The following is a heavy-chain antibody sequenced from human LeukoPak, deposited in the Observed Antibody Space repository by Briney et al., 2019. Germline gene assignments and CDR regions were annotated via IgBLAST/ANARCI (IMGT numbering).Heavy chain of an antibody. CDR3: AKDNAIFGVTKWFDP. CDR1: GFTLSSYA. Sequence: GGSLRLSCAASGFTLSSYAMSWVRQAPGKGLEWVSAISGSGGSTYYADSVKGRFTISRDNSKNTLYLQMNSLRAEDTAVYYCAKDNAIFGVTKWFDPWGQGTLVTVSS. J-gene: IGHJ5*02. V-gene: IGHV3-23*01. D-gene: IGHD3-3*01. CDR2: ISGSGGST.